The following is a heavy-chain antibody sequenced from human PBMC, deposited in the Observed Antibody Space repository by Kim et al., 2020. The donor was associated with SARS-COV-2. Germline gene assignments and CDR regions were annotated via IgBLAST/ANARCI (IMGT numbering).Heavy chain of an antibody. Sequence: GGSLRLSCSASGFTFSSYAMHWVRQAPGKGLEYVSAISSNGGSTYYADSVKGRFTISRDNSKNTLYLQMSSLRAEDTAVYYCVKPPAYCGGDCGPFGYFDYWGQGTLVTVSS. D-gene: IGHD2-21*02. V-gene: IGHV3-64D*09. CDR1: GFTFSSYA. CDR3: VKPPAYCGGDCGPFGYFDY. J-gene: IGHJ4*02. CDR2: ISSNGGST.